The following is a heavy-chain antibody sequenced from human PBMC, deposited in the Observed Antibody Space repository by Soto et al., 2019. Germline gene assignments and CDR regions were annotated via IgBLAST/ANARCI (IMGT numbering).Heavy chain of an antibody. D-gene: IGHD2-21*01. V-gene: IGHV3-48*02. J-gene: IGHJ4*02. CDR1: GFSFSSHS. Sequence: GGSLRPSCAASGFSFSSHSMKWVRQAPGKGLEWVSYISSSGSTIYYADSVKGRFTISRDNAKNSLYLQMNSLRDDDTAVYYCARGRGYCGGTNCYLDYWGQGALVTVSS. CDR3: ARGRGYCGGTNCYLDY. CDR2: ISSSGSTI.